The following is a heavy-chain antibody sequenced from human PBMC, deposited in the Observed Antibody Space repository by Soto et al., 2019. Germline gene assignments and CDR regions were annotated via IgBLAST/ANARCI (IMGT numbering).Heavy chain of an antibody. V-gene: IGHV4-30-4*01. J-gene: IGHJ5*02. D-gene: IGHD3-10*01. CDR2: IYYNGST. Sequence: TLSLPCTVSGGSISSGDYYWSWIRQPPGKGLEWIGYIYYNGSTYYNPSLKSRVTISVDTSKNQFSLKLSSVTAADTAVYYCARVSIMVRGVGNWFDPWGQGTLVTVSS. CDR1: GGSISSGDYY. CDR3: ARVSIMVRGVGNWFDP.